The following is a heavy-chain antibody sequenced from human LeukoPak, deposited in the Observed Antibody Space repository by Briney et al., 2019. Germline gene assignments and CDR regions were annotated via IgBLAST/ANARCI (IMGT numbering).Heavy chain of an antibody. CDR3: ARGVLYRLWWWPNWFDP. J-gene: IGHJ5*02. D-gene: IGHD2-21*01. CDR2: INHSGST. CDR1: GGSFSGYY. Sequence: SVTLSLTCAVYGGSFSGYYWSWLRQPPGKGLEWIGEINHSGSTNYNPSLKSRVTISVDTSKNQFSLKLSSVTAADTAVYYCARGVLYRLWWWPNWFDPWGQGTLVTVSS. V-gene: IGHV4-34*01.